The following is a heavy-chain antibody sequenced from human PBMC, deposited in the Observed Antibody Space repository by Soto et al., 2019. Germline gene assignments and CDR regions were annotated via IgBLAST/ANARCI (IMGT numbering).Heavy chain of an antibody. D-gene: IGHD2-2*01. V-gene: IGHV3-30-3*01. CDR3: ASRYDDIVVVPAVIPDYYYGMDV. Sequence: QVQLVESGGGVVQPGRSLRLSCAASGFTFSSYAMHWVRQAPGKGLEWVAVISYDGSNKYYADSVKGRFTISRDNSKNTLYLQMNSLRAEDTAVYYCASRYDDIVVVPAVIPDYYYGMDVWGQGTTVTVSS. CDR2: ISYDGSNK. CDR1: GFTFSSYA. J-gene: IGHJ6*02.